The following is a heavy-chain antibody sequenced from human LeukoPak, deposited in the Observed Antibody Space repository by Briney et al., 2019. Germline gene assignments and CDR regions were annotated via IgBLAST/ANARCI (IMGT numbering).Heavy chain of an antibody. CDR3: AREGSSSWYHY. D-gene: IGHD6-13*01. Sequence: TPSETLSLTCTVSGGSISSSSYYWGWIRQPPGKGLEWIGSVYYSGSTYYNPSLKSRVTISVDTSKNQFSLKLSSVTAADTAVYYCAREGSSSWYHYWGQGTLVTVSS. CDR1: GGSISSSSYY. J-gene: IGHJ4*02. CDR2: VYYSGST. V-gene: IGHV4-39*02.